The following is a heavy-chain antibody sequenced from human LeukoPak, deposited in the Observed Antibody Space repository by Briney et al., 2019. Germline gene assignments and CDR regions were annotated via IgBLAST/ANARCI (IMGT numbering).Heavy chain of an antibody. CDR2: IVVGSGNT. CDR3: AADAVLNYYYYGMDV. CDR1: GFTFTSSA. Sequence: SVKVSCKASGFTFTSSAMQWVRQARGQRLEWIGWIVVGSGNTNYAQKFQERVTITRDMSTSTAYMELSSLRSGDTAVYYCAADAVLNYYYYGMDVWGQGTTVTVSS. D-gene: IGHD2-8*02. J-gene: IGHJ6*02. V-gene: IGHV1-58*02.